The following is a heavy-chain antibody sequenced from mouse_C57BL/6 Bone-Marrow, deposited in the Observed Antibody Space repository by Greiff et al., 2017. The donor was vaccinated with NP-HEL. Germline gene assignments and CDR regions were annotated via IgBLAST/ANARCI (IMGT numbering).Heavy chain of an antibody. CDR3: ARRYYYGSSSPFAY. Sequence: EVKVVESGGGLVQPGGSLKLSCAASGFTFSDYYMYWVRQTPEKRLEWVAYISNGGGSTYYPDTVKGRFTISRDNAMNTLYLQMSRLKSEDTAMYYCARRYYYGSSSPFAYWGQGTLVTVSA. J-gene: IGHJ3*01. D-gene: IGHD1-1*01. V-gene: IGHV5-12*01. CDR2: ISNGGGST. CDR1: GFTFSDYY.